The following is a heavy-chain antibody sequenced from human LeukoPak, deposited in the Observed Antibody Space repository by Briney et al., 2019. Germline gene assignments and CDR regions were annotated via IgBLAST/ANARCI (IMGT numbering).Heavy chain of an antibody. CDR2: MSSNGGST. CDR1: GFTFSSYA. V-gene: IGHV3-64*01. Sequence: GGSLRLSCAASGFTFSSYAMHWVRQAPGKGLEYVSAMSSNGGSTYYANSVKGRFTISRDNSKNTLYLQMGSLRAEDMAVYYCARVYCSSTSCRFDPWGQGTLVTVSS. J-gene: IGHJ5*02. D-gene: IGHD2-2*01. CDR3: ARVYCSSTSCRFDP.